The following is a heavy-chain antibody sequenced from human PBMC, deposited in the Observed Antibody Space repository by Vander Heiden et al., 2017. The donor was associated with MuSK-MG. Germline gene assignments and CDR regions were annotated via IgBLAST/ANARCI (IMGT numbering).Heavy chain of an antibody. Sequence: QLQLQESGPGLVKPSETLSLMCTVSGASISTSRHYWGWIRQSPGKGLEWIGTLYYSGTTHYNPSLKSRVTISGDTSTNQFSLGLKSVSAADTAVYYCARLRISTWYGIRIDFWGQGTQVTVSS. J-gene: IGHJ4*02. CDR3: ARLRISTWYGIRIDF. CDR2: LYYSGTT. CDR1: GASISTSRHY. D-gene: IGHD6-13*01. V-gene: IGHV4-39*01.